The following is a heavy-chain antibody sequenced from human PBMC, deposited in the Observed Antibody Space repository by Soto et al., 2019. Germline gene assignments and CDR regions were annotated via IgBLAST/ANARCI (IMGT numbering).Heavy chain of an antibody. CDR2: IYSGGTT. V-gene: IGHV3-53*04. D-gene: IGHD6-19*01. CDR1: GFTVSSNF. CDR3: AREAGYSSGWYDY. J-gene: IGHJ4*02. Sequence: EVQLVESGGDLVQPGGSLRLSCAASGFTVSSNFMSWVRQAPGKGLEWVSVIYSGGTTYYADSVKGRFTISRHNSKNTLYLQMNSLRPEDTAVYYCAREAGYSSGWYDYWGQGTLVTVSS.